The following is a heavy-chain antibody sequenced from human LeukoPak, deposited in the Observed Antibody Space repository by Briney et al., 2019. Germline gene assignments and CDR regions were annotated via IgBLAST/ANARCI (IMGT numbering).Heavy chain of an antibody. CDR1: GFSFSSSW. V-gene: IGHV3-74*03. J-gene: IGHJ4*01. CDR2: ISDDGTST. Sequence: GGSLRPSCAASGFSFSSSWMHWVRQAPGKGLMWVSRISDDGTSTMYAASVKGRFTMSRSNAKNTLSLQMDSLTAEDTAVYYCARSYGGFDYWGQGVLVTVS. D-gene: IGHD4-23*01. CDR3: ARSYGGFDY.